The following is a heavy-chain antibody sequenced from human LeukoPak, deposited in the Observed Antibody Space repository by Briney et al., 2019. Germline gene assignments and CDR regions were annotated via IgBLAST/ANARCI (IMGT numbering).Heavy chain of an antibody. CDR2: ISAYNGNT. CDR1: GYTSTSYG. J-gene: IGHJ6*02. Sequence: ASVKVSCKASGYTSTSYGISWVRQAPGQGLEWMGWISAYNGNTNYTQKLQGRVTMTTDTSTSTAYMELRSLRSDDTAVYYCAKHGSGSYSQIYYYGMDVWGQGATVTVSS. V-gene: IGHV1-18*01. CDR3: AKHGSGSYSQIYYYGMDV. D-gene: IGHD3-10*01.